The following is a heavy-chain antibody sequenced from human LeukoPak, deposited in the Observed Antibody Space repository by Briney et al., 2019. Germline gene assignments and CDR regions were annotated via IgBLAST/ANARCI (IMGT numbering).Heavy chain of an antibody. J-gene: IGHJ6*03. Sequence: SGGYLRLSRAASGFNVSSNYMSWVAQAPGKGLEWVSVIYSGGRTYYADSVKGRFTISRANSKNTLYLQMNSMSAEDTAVYYCAKDRSSRSWYKTHLHNDYMDVWGKGTTVTISS. CDR3: AKDRSSRSWYKTHLHNDYMDV. V-gene: IGHV3-53*01. CDR1: GFNVSSNY. D-gene: IGHD6-13*01. CDR2: IYSGGRT.